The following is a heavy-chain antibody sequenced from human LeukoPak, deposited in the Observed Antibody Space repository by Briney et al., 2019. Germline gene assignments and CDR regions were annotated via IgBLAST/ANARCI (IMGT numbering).Heavy chain of an antibody. V-gene: IGHV4-59*12. J-gene: IGHJ6*03. D-gene: IGHD6-13*01. CDR2: IHYSGST. CDR1: GGSITNYY. CDR3: ARDQRWSSRSYYYYYMDV. Sequence: SETLSLTCTVSGGSITNYYWSWIRQPPGKGLEWIGYIHYSGSTKYKSSLKSRVTISVDTSKNQFSLNLSSVTAADTAVYYCARDQRWSSRSYYYYYMDVWGKGTTVTVSS.